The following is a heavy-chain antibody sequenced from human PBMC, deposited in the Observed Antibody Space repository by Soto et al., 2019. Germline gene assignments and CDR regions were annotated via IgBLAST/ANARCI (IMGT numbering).Heavy chain of an antibody. CDR3: AKEYGSTWIDH. CDR2: MSYDGTKQ. J-gene: IGHJ4*02. D-gene: IGHD6-13*01. V-gene: IGHV3-30*18. CDR1: GFTFSTYG. Sequence: GGSLSLSCAASGFTFSTYGMHWVRQAPGKGLEWVAAMSYDGTKQYYVDSVKGRFTISRDNSRNTLFLQLNSLRDEDTAVYYCAKEYGSTWIDHWGQGTPVTVSS.